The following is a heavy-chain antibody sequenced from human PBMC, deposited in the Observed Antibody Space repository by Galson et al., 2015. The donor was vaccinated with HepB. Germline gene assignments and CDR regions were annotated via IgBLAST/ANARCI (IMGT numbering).Heavy chain of an antibody. Sequence: SLRLSCAASGFNFSLFWMHWVRQAPGKGLEWVANITEDGSKKYYADSVKGRFTITRDNANNSMYLQMNSLRAEDTALYFCANLPTSRWFVIDMWGQGTMVTVSS. CDR3: ANLPTSRWFVIDM. D-gene: IGHD3-9*01. J-gene: IGHJ3*02. V-gene: IGHV3-7*03. CDR1: GFNFSLFW. CDR2: ITEDGSKK.